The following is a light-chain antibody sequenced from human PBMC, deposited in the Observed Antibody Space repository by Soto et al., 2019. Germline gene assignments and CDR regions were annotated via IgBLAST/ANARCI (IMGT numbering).Light chain of an antibody. CDR3: SSYTSSSTPYV. V-gene: IGLV2-14*01. CDR2: DVT. Sequence: QSVLTQPASVSGSPGQSITISCTGTSSDVGGYNYVSWYQQHPVKAPKLVIYDVTNRPSGVSDRFSGSKSGNTASLTISGLQAEDEADYYCSSYTSSSTPYVFGPGTKVTVL. CDR1: SSDVGGYNY. J-gene: IGLJ1*01.